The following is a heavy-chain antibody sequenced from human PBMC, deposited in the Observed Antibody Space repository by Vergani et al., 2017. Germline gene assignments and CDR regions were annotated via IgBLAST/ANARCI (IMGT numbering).Heavy chain of an antibody. J-gene: IGHJ4*02. CDR1: GFSLSTSGMC. Sequence: QVTLRESGPALVTPTQTLTLTCTFSGFSLSTSGMCVSWIRQPPGKALEWLARIDWDDDKYYSTSLKTRLTISKDTSKNQVVLTMTNMDPVDTATYYCARVIAAAGAFDYWGQGTLVTVAS. D-gene: IGHD6-13*01. CDR2: IDWDDDK. CDR3: ARVIAAAGAFDY. V-gene: IGHV2-70*15.